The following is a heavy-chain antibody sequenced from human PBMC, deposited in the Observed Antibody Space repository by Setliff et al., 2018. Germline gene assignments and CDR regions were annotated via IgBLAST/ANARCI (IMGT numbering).Heavy chain of an antibody. CDR3: ARDKDKDFDF. CDR2: ISVSGSYL. J-gene: IGHJ4*02. CDR1: GFSFSDYY. V-gene: IGHV3-11*05. Sequence: PGGSLRLSCTASGFSFSDYYMSWIRQAPGKGLEWVSYISVSGSYLDYADSVKGRFTISRDNAQNSLYLQISSLRVEDTAVYYCARDKDKDFDFWGQGTLVTSPQ.